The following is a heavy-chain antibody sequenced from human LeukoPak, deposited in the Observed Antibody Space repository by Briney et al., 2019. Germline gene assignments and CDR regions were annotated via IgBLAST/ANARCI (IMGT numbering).Heavy chain of an antibody. J-gene: IGHJ4*02. V-gene: IGHV3-20*01. CDR1: GFTFDEYG. Sequence: GGSLRLSCAASGFTFDEYGMSCVRQAPGKGLEWVSGINWNGGSTGYADSVKGRFTISRDNAKNSLYLQMNSLRAEDTALYHCARGGSSGYYYFDYWGQGTLVTVSS. CDR3: ARGGSSGYYYFDY. CDR2: INWNGGST. D-gene: IGHD3-22*01.